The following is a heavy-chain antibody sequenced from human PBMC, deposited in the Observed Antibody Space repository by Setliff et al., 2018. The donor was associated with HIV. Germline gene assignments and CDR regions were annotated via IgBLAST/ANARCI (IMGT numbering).Heavy chain of an antibody. CDR1: GGSISSGSYY. CDR3: ARDRSSGWSKDWFDT. J-gene: IGHJ5*02. CDR2: IYYSGST. D-gene: IGHD6-19*01. Sequence: PSETLSLTCTVSGGSISSGSYYWSWIRQPPGKGLEWIGYIYYSGSTNYNPSLKSRVTISVDTSKNQFSLRLTSVTAADTAMYHCARDRSSGWSKDWFDTWGQGILVTVSS. V-gene: IGHV4-61*01.